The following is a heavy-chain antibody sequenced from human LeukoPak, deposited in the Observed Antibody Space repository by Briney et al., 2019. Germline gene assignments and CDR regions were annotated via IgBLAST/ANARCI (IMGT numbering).Heavy chain of an antibody. CDR2: IYHSGST. CDR3: ARGPSGYHNT. D-gene: IGHD5-12*01. J-gene: IGHJ4*02. V-gene: IGHV4-38-2*02. CDR1: AYSISSGYY. Sequence: SETLSLTCTVSAYSISSGYYWGWIRQPPGKGLEWIGSIYHSGSTYYNPSLKSRVTISVDTSKNQFSLKLSSVTAADTAVYYCARGPSGYHNTGGQGTLVTVSS.